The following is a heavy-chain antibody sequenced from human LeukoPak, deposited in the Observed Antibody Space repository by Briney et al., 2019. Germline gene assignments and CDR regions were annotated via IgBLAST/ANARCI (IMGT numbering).Heavy chain of an antibody. V-gene: IGHV1-3*01. CDR1: GYTFTSYA. CDR3: ARGPITTRSHFDY. J-gene: IGHJ4*02. D-gene: IGHD3-22*01. CDR2: INAGNGNT. Sequence: ASVKVSCKASGYTFTSYAMHWVRQAPGQRLEWMGGINAGNGNTKYSQKFQGRVTITRDTSASTAYMELSSLRSEDTAVYYCARGPITTRSHFDYWGQGTLVTVSS.